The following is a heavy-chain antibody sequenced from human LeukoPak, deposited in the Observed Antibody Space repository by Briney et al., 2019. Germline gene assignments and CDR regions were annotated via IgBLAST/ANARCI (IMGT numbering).Heavy chain of an antibody. Sequence: SETLSLTCTVSGDSISTSNSYWGWIRQPPGKGLEWIGSIYYSGSTYYNPSLKSRVTISVDTSKNQFSLKLSSVTAADTAVYYCARAPYDFWSGYYVGDYFDYWGQGTLVTVSS. CDR3: ARAPYDFWSGYYVGDYFDY. J-gene: IGHJ4*02. CDR1: GDSISTSNSY. CDR2: IYYSGST. V-gene: IGHV4-39*07. D-gene: IGHD3-3*01.